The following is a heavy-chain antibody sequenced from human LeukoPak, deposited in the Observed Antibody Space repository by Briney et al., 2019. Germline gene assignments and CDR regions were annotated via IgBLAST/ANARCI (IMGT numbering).Heavy chain of an antibody. Sequence: PGGSLRLSCAASGFTFSSYWMSWVRQAPGKGLEWVAVIWYDGSNKYYADSVKGRFTISRDNAKNSLYLQMNSLRAEDTAVYYCARRFSSSARRFDYWGQGTLVTVSS. D-gene: IGHD6-6*01. CDR2: IWYDGSNK. J-gene: IGHJ4*02. CDR1: GFTFSSYW. V-gene: IGHV3-33*08. CDR3: ARRFSSSARRFDY.